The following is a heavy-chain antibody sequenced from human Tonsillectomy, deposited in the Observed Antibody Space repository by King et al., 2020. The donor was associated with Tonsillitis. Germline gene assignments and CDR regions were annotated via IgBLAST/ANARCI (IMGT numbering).Heavy chain of an antibody. V-gene: IGHV3-30*04. D-gene: IGHD6-19*01. CDR3: ARAIAVAAPFDS. CDR2: ISFDGSNK. J-gene: IGHJ4*02. Sequence: VQLVESGGGVFHPGRSLRLSCATSGFTFSSYSMHWVRQAPGRGLEWVAVISFDGSNKFYADSVKGRFTISRDNSKNTLYLQMNSLRNEDTALYYCARAIAVAAPFDSGGQGTLVTVSS. CDR1: GFTFSSYS.